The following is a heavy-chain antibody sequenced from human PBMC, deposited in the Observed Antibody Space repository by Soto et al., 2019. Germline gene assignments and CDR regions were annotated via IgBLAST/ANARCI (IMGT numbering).Heavy chain of an antibody. CDR2: INTDGGSS. CDR1: GFTFSGHW. D-gene: IGHD2-2*01. J-gene: IGHJ3*02. V-gene: IGHV3-74*03. CDR3: AREAGYCSRTSCYRRAFDT. Sequence: EVQLVESGGGLVQPGGSLRLSCAASGFTFSGHWMHWVRQVPGKGLEWVSRINTDGGSSAYADSVKGRFTISRDNAKNTLYLQMIGLRAEDTAVYYCAREAGYCSRTSCYRRAFDTWGQGTTVTVSS.